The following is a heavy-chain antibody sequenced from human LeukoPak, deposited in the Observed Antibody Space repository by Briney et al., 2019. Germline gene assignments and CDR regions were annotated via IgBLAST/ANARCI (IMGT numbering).Heavy chain of an antibody. CDR1: GGSISSSSYY. V-gene: IGHV4-39*01. J-gene: IGHJ4*02. CDR3: ARQDYDILTGYSDYFDY. Sequence: SQTLSLTCTVSGGSISSSSYYWGWIRQPPGKGLEWIGSIYYSGSTYYNPSLKSRVTISVDTSKNQFSLKLSSVTAADTAVYYCARQDYDILTGYSDYFDYWGQGTLVTVSS. CDR2: IYYSGST. D-gene: IGHD3-9*01.